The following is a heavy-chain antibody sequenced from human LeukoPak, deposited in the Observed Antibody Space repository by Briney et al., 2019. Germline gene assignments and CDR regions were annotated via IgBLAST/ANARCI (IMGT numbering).Heavy chain of an antibody. CDR3: ARDGDSGSDY. V-gene: IGHV4-61*02. CDR1: GGSISNGSYY. CDR2: IYTSGST. Sequence: PSQTLSLTCTVSGGSISNGSYYWSWIRQPAGKGLEWIGRIYTSGSTNYNPSLKSRVTISVDTSKNQFSLKLSSVTAADTAVYYCARDGDSGSDYWGQGTLVTVSS. D-gene: IGHD3-10*01. J-gene: IGHJ4*02.